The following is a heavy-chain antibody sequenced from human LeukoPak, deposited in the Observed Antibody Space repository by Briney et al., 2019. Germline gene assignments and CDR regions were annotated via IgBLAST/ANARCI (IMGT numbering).Heavy chain of an antibody. D-gene: IGHD6-19*01. CDR3: AKDINLESYVAGPNYYYYGMDV. V-gene: IGHV3-43*01. J-gene: IGHJ6*02. CDR1: GFTFDDYT. Sequence: GGSLRLSCAASGFTFDDYTMHWVRQAPGKGLEWVSLISWDGGSTYYADSVKGRFTISRDNSKNSLYLQMNSLRTEDTALYYCAKDINLESYVAGPNYYYYGMDVWGQGTTVTVSS. CDR2: ISWDGGST.